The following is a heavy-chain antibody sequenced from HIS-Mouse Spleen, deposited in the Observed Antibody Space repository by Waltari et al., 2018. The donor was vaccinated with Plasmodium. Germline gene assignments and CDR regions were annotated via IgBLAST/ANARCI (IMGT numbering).Heavy chain of an antibody. CDR3: ARDQMHDSSGSSY. CDR1: GFTVSSNY. V-gene: IGHV3-66*01. CDR2: IYSGGST. Sequence: EVQLVESGGGLVQPGGSLRLSCAASGFTVSSNYMSWVRQAPGKGLEWVSVIYSGGSTYDADSVKGRFTISRDNSKNTLYLQMNSLRAEDTAVYYCARDQMHDSSGSSYWGQGTLVTVSS. D-gene: IGHD3-22*01. J-gene: IGHJ4*02.